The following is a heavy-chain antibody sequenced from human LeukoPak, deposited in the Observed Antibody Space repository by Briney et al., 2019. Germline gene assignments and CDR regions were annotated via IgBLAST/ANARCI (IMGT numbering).Heavy chain of an antibody. V-gene: IGHV4-30-4*08. CDR2: INHSGST. CDR1: GGSISSGDYY. Sequence: SQTLSLTCTVSGGSISSGDYYWSWIRQPPGKGLEWIGEINHSGSTNYNPSLKSRVTISVDTSKNQFSLKLSSVTAADTAVYYCARDRVLLWFGEHNWFDPWGQGTLVTVSS. CDR3: ARDRVLLWFGEHNWFDP. J-gene: IGHJ5*02. D-gene: IGHD3-10*01.